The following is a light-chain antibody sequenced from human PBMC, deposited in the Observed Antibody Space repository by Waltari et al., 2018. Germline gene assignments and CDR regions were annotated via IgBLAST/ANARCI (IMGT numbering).Light chain of an antibody. CDR3: QHYVRLPVS. CDR1: QSVSRS. CDR2: GGL. J-gene: IGKJ1*01. V-gene: IGKV3-20*01. Sequence: SCWAGQSVSRSLAWCLQKGGQAARLLIYGGLSSATGVPDRLSGSGSGTDFSLTISRLEPEDFAVYYCQHYVRLPVSFGQGTKVEIK.